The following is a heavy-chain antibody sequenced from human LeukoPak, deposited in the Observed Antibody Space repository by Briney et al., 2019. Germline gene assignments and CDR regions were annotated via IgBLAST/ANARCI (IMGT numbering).Heavy chain of an antibody. J-gene: IGHJ4*02. CDR1: SGSFSGYY. V-gene: IGHV4-34*01. CDR3: ARGPLIDF. Sequence: SETLSLTCAVYSGSFSGYYWSWIRQPPGKGLEWIGDIYHSGSTNYNPSLKSRVTISVDKSKNEFSLRLTSVTAADTAVYYCARGPLIDFWGQGTLVTVSS. CDR2: IYHSGST.